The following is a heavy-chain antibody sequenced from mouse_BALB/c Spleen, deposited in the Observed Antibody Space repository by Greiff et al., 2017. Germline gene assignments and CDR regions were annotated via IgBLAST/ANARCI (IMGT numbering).Heavy chain of an antibody. V-gene: IGHV1-14*01. CDR3: ARGDSSGYSPGFAY. CDR1: GYTFTSYV. D-gene: IGHD3-2*01. J-gene: IGHJ3*01. CDR2: INPYNDGT. Sequence: EVQLQQSGPELVKPGASVKMSCKASGYTFTSYVMHWVKQKPGQGLEWIGYINPYNDGTKYNEKFKGKATLTSDKSSSTAYMELSSLTSEDSAVYYCARGDSSGYSPGFAYWGQGTLVTVSA.